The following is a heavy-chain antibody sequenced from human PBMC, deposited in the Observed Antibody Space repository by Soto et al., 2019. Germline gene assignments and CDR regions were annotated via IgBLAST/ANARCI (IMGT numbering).Heavy chain of an antibody. Sequence: GGSLRLSCAGTGFSFSSYEMNWVRQAPGKGLEWVSYISSSGSTMYYADSVKGRFTISRDNAKDSLYLQMNGLRAEDTAVYYRARDYNSGTRRFDYWGQGTLVTVSS. CDR2: ISSSGSTM. J-gene: IGHJ4*02. V-gene: IGHV3-48*03. CDR3: ARDYNSGTRRFDY. D-gene: IGHD6-19*01. CDR1: GFSFSSYE.